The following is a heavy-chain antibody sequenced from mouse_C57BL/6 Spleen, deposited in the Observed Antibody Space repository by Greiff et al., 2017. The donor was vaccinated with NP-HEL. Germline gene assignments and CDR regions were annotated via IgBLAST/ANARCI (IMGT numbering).Heavy chain of an antibody. J-gene: IGHJ1*03. CDR2: ISSGGDYI. CDR3: TRHYYGSSSYWYFDV. CDR1: GFTFSSYA. Sequence: EVKLVESGEGLVKPGGSLKLSCAASGFTFSSYAMSWVRQTPEKRLEWVAYISSGGDYIYYADTVKGRFTISRDNARNTLYLQMSSLKSEDTAMYYCTRHYYGSSSYWYFDVWGTGTTVTVSS. D-gene: IGHD1-1*01. V-gene: IGHV5-9-1*02.